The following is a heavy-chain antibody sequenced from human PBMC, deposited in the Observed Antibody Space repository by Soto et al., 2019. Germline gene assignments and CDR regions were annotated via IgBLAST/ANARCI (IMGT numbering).Heavy chain of an antibody. J-gene: IGHJ4*02. CDR2: TYYRSKWYN. CDR3: ARDESSSWPYYFDY. V-gene: IGHV6-1*01. CDR1: GYSVSSNSAA. Sequence: SQTLSLTCAISGYSVSSNSAALNLIRHSTSRGLEWLGRTYYRSKWYNDYAVSVKSRIPINPDTSKNQFSLQLNSVTPEDTAVYYCARDESSSWPYYFDYWGQGTLVTVSS. D-gene: IGHD6-13*01.